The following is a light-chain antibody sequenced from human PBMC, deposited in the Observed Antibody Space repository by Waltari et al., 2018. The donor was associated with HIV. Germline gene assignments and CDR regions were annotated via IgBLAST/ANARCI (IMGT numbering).Light chain of an antibody. V-gene: IGKV1-39*01. J-gene: IGKJ4*01. CDR3: QQSYSSPT. Sequence: DIQMTQSPSSLSASVGDRFTITSRASQSISSYLNWYQQKPGNAPKLLIYAASSLQSGVPSRFSGSGSGTDFTLTISSLQPEDFATYYCQQSYSSPTFGGGTKVEIK. CDR2: AAS. CDR1: QSISSY.